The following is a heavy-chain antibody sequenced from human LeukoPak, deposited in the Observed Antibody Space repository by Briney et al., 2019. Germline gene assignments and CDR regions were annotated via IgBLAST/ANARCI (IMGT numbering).Heavy chain of an antibody. CDR3: AKALVDTAILNYFDY. CDR2: ISGSGGST. J-gene: IGHJ4*02. CDR1: GFTFRSYA. V-gene: IGHV3-23*01. D-gene: IGHD5-18*01. Sequence: GGSLRLSCAASGFTFRSYAVNWVRQAPGKGLEWVSTISGSGGSTYCADSVKGRFTISRDNSKNTLYLQMNSLRAEDTAVYYCAKALVDTAILNYFDYWGQGTLVTVSS.